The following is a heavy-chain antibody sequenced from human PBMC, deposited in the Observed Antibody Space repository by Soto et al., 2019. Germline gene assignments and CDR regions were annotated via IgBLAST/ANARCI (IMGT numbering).Heavy chain of an antibody. CDR1: GGSIGSGGDS. CDR2: IYHSGST. D-gene: IGHD2-2*01. J-gene: IGHJ5*02. V-gene: IGHV4-30-2*01. CDR3: ARVPDR. Sequence: SETLSLTCAVSGGSIGSGGDSWGWIRQPPGKGLEWIGYIYHSGSTYYNPSPKSRVTISVDRSKNQFSLKPSSVTAADTAVYYCARVPDRWGQGTLVTVS.